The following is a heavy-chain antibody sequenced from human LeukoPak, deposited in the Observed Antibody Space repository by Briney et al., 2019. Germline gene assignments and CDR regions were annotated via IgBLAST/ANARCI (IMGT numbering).Heavy chain of an antibody. D-gene: IGHD2-21*01. CDR3: AKDIRETTFVVVIAKRSRYFDY. CDR2: IRYDGSNE. V-gene: IGHV3-30*02. Sequence: QPGGSLRLSCAASGFTFSSYGMHWVRQAPGKGLEWVAFIRYDGSNEYYADSVKGRFTISRDNSKNTLYLQMNSLRAEDTAVYYCAKDIRETTFVVVIAKRSRYFDYWGQGTLVTVSS. J-gene: IGHJ4*02. CDR1: GFTFSSYG.